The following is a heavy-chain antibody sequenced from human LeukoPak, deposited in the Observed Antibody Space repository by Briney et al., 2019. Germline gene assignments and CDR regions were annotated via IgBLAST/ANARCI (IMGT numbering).Heavy chain of an antibody. CDR1: GFTFSSYS. Sequence: GGSLRLSCAASGFTFSSYSMNWVRQAPGKGLEWVSSISSSSSYIYYADSVKVRFTISRDNAKNSLYLQMNSLRAEDTAVYYCARDDIRNYYYYGMDVWGQGTTVTVSS. J-gene: IGHJ6*02. V-gene: IGHV3-21*01. CDR3: ARDDIRNYYYYGMDV. CDR2: ISSSSSYI. D-gene: IGHD5-12*01.